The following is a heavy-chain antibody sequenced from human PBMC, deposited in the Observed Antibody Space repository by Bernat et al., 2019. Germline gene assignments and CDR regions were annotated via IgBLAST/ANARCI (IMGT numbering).Heavy chain of an antibody. D-gene: IGHD3-22*01. Sequence: QVQLQESGPGLVKPSETLSLTCTVSGGSISSYYWSWIRQPPGKGLEWIGYIYYSGSTNYNPSLKTRVTISVDTSKNQFSLKLSCVTAADTAVYYCATRDPDYYDSSGYYPFQHWGQGTLVTVSS. CDR2: IYYSGST. V-gene: IGHV4-59*08. CDR1: GGSISSYY. J-gene: IGHJ1*01. CDR3: ATRDPDYYDSSGYYPFQH.